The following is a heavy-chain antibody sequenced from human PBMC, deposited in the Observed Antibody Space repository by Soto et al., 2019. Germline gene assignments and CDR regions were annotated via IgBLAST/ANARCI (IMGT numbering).Heavy chain of an antibody. V-gene: IGHV3-15*07. Sequence: EVQLVESGGGLAKPGGSLRLSCAVSGFIFSNAWMNWVRQTPGKGLEWVGRIKGKTDGGTTDCADLVKGRFTISGDDSKNTVFLQMNSLETEDTAVYYCATSGTMVYGDSTRPHFDYWGQGTLVTVSS. CDR1: GFIFSNAW. D-gene: IGHD4-17*01. J-gene: IGHJ4*02. CDR3: ATSGTMVYGDSTRPHFDY. CDR2: IKGKTDGGTT.